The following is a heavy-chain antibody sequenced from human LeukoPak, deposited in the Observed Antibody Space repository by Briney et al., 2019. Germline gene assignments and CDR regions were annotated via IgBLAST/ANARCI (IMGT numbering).Heavy chain of an antibody. CDR1: GFTVSSNY. D-gene: IGHD3-10*01. J-gene: IGHJ6*02. Sequence: GGSLRLSCAASGFTVSSNYMSWVRQAPGKGLEWVLVIYSGGSTYYADSVKGRFTISRDNSKNTLYLQMSSLRAEDTAVYYCARGPPLFGEHYYYYGMDVWGQGTTVTVSS. CDR3: ARGPPLFGEHYYYYGMDV. CDR2: IYSGGST. V-gene: IGHV3-66*02.